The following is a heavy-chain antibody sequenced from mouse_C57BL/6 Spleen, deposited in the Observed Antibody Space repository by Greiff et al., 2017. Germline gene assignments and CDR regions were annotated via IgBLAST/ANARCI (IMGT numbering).Heavy chain of an antibody. J-gene: IGHJ3*01. D-gene: IGHD1-1*01. CDR1: GFTFSSYA. CDR3: ARDNYGSSYWFAY. CDR2: MSDGGSYT. V-gene: IGHV5-4*01. Sequence: EVQLVESGGGLVKPGGSLKLSCAASGFTFSSYAMSWVRQTPEKRLEWVATMSDGGSYTYYPDNVKGRFTISRDNAKNNLYLQMSHLKSEDTAMYYCARDNYGSSYWFAYWGQGTLVTVSA.